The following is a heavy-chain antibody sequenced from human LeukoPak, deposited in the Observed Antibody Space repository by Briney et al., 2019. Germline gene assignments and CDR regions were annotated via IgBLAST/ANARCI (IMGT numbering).Heavy chain of an antibody. J-gene: IGHJ4*02. Sequence: TPSETLSLTCTVSGGSISSSSYYWGWIRQPPGKGLEWIGSIYYSGSTYYNPSLKSRVTISVDTSKNQFSLKLGSVTAADTAVYYCARDRFGRGGFDYWGQGTLVTVSS. CDR2: IYYSGST. CDR1: GGSISSSSYY. V-gene: IGHV4-39*07. D-gene: IGHD3-10*01. CDR3: ARDRFGRGGFDY.